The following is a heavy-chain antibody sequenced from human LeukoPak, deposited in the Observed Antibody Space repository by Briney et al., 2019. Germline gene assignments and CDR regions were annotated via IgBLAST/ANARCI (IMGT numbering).Heavy chain of an antibody. Sequence: PSETLSLTCTVSGGSISSYYWTWIRQPPGKGLEWIGHAYYSGSTNYNPSLKSRVTLSLDTSKNQFSLRLSSVAAADAAVYYCARLVRSFDLRGRGTLVTVSS. CDR3: ARLVRSFDL. CDR1: GGSISSYY. J-gene: IGHJ2*01. V-gene: IGHV4-59*08. CDR2: AYYSGST.